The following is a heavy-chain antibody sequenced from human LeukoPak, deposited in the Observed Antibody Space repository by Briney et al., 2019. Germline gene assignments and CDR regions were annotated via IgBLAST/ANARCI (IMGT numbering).Heavy chain of an antibody. D-gene: IGHD2/OR15-2a*01. CDR3: ARARPFRNFDY. Sequence: PSETLSLTCTVSGGSISSYYWSWIRQPPGKGLEWIGYIYYSGSTNYNPSLKSRVAISVDTSKDQFSLKLSSVTAADTAVYYCARARPFRNFDYWGQGTLVTVSS. CDR1: GGSISSYY. J-gene: IGHJ4*02. V-gene: IGHV4-59*01. CDR2: IYYSGST.